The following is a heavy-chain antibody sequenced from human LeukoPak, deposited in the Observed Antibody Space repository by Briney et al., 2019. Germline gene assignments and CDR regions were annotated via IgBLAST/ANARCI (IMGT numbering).Heavy chain of an antibody. CDR2: INHSGST. CDR1: GGSFSGYY. Sequence: SETLSLTCAVYGGSFSGYYWSWIRQPPGKGLEWIGEINHSGSTNYNPSLKSRVTISVDTSKNQFSLKLSSVTAADTAVYYCARHPNRSIVVVTFFDYWGQGTLVTVSS. J-gene: IGHJ4*02. CDR3: ARHPNRSIVVVTFFDY. D-gene: IGHD2-21*02. V-gene: IGHV4-34*01.